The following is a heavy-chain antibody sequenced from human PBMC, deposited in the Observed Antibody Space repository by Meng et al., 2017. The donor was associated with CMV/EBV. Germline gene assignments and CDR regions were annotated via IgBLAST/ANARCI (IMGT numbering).Heavy chain of an antibody. V-gene: IGHV1-69*05. CDR1: GYTFTSYY. J-gene: IGHJ4*02. Sequence: SVKVSCKASGYTFTSYYMHWVRQAPGQGLEWMGGIIPIFGTANYAQKFQGRVTITTDESTSTAYMELSSLRSEDTAVYYCARVGIGESIAARPILLSFDYWGQGTLVTVSS. D-gene: IGHD6-6*01. CDR2: IIPIFGTA. CDR3: ARVGIGESIAARPILLSFDY.